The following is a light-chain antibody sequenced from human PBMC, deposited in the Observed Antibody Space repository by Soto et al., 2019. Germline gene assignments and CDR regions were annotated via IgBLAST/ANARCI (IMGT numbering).Light chain of an antibody. CDR3: QHYNNWPPYT. V-gene: IGKV3-15*01. CDR2: GAS. Sequence: EIVMTQSPATLSVSPGERATLSCRASQSVSSNLAWYQQKPGQAPRLLIYGASTRPTGIPARFSGSGSGTEFILTISSLQSEDFAVYYCQHYNNWPPYTFGQGTKLEIK. CDR1: QSVSSN. J-gene: IGKJ2*01.